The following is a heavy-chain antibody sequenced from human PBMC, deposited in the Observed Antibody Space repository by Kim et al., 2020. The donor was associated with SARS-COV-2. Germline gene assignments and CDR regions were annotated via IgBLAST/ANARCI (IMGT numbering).Heavy chain of an antibody. CDR2: ISYDGSNK. V-gene: IGHV3-30*18. D-gene: IGHD3-22*01. Sequence: GGSLRLSCAASGFTFSSYGMHWVRQAPGKGLEWVAVISYDGSNKYYADSVKGRFTISRDNSKNTLYLQMNSLRADDTAVYYCAKDTGRITMIVVVITGIDYWGQGTLVTVSS. CDR3: AKDTGRITMIVVVITGIDY. CDR1: GFTFSSYG. J-gene: IGHJ4*02.